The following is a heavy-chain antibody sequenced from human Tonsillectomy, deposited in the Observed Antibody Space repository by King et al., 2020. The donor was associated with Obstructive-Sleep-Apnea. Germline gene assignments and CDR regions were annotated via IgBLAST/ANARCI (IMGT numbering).Heavy chain of an antibody. CDR1: GGSFSDYY. CDR3: ARGSGAAAINWLDP. CDR2: INHSGST. Sequence: VQLQQWGAGLLKPSETLSLTCAVFGGSFSDYYWSWIRQPPGKGLEWIGEINHSGSTNYNPSLKSRVTISADTSKNQFSLKLNAVTAADTAVYYCARGSGAAAINWLDPWGQGTLVTVSS. D-gene: IGHD6-13*01. V-gene: IGHV4-34*01. J-gene: IGHJ5*02.